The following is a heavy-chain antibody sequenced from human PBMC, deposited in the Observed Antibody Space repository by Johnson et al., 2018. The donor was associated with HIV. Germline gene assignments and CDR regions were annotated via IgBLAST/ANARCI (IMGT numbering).Heavy chain of an antibody. J-gene: IGHJ3*02. CDR2: VSYDGGNK. CDR3: AREALPRGLQSSFGGALDI. Sequence: QVQLVESGGGVVQPGRSLRLSCAASRFTFNKYTMHWVRQAPGKGLEWVAVVSYDGGNKYYADSVKGRFTISRDNSRNTLYLQMNSLRAEDTAVYYCAREALPRGLQSSFGGALDIWGQGTMVTVSS. V-gene: IGHV3-30-3*01. D-gene: IGHD3-16*01. CDR1: RFTFNKYT.